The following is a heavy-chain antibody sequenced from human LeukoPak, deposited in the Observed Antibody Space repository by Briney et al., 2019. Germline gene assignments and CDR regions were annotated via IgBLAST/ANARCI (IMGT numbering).Heavy chain of an antibody. Sequence: PGGSLRLSCAASGFTFSSYSMNWARQAPGKGLDWVSTISGSGGSTYYADSVKGRFTISRDNSKNTLYLQMNSLRAEDTAVYYCAKDIQSDDFWSGSTFDYWGQGTLVTVSS. CDR1: GFTFSSYS. D-gene: IGHD3-3*01. CDR3: AKDIQSDDFWSGSTFDY. J-gene: IGHJ4*02. V-gene: IGHV3-23*01. CDR2: ISGSGGST.